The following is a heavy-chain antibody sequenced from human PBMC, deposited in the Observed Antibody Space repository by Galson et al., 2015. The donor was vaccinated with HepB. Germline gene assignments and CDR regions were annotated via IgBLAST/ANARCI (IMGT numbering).Heavy chain of an antibody. CDR3: ARDRTLYCSGGSCYQAFDY. J-gene: IGHJ4*02. V-gene: IGHV1-46*01. CDR1: GYTFTSYY. D-gene: IGHD2-15*01. CDR2: INPSAGTT. Sequence: PVKVSCKASGYTFTSYYMHWVRQAPGQGLEWMGIINPSAGTTSYAQKFQGRVTMTRDTSTSTVYMELSSLRSEDTAVYYCARDRTLYCSGGSCYQAFDYWGQRTLVTVSS.